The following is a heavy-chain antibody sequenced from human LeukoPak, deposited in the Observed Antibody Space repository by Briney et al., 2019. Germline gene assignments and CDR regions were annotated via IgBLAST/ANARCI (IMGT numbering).Heavy chain of an antibody. CDR3: ARVAYYYDSSGYTDAFDI. CDR1: GFTVSSNY. CDR2: IYSGGST. Sequence: PGGSLRLSCAASGFTVSSNYMSWVRQAPGKGLEWVSVIYSGGSTYYADSVKGRFTISRDNSKNTLYLQMNSLRAEDTAVYYCARVAYYYDSSGYTDAFDIWGQGTMVTVSS. V-gene: IGHV3-66*01. D-gene: IGHD3-22*01. J-gene: IGHJ3*02.